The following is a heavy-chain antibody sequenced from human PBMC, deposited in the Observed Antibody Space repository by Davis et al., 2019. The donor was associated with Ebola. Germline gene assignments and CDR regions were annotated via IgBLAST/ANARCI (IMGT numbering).Heavy chain of an antibody. J-gene: IGHJ5*02. Sequence: GGSLRLSCAASGFTFISYAMNWVRQAPGKGLEWVSGISGSGDSTCYADSVRGRFTISRDNSKNTLYLQMNSLRAEDTAVYYCAKGTGSSGWYWFDPWGQGTLVTVSS. CDR3: AKGTGSSGWYWFDP. V-gene: IGHV3-23*01. CDR1: GFTFISYA. CDR2: ISGSGDST. D-gene: IGHD6-19*01.